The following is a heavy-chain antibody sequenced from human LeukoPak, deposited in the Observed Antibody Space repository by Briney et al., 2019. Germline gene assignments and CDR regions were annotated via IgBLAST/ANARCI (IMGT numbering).Heavy chain of an antibody. D-gene: IGHD2-2*01. CDR2: INPSGGST. V-gene: IGHV1-46*03. CDR3: ARGHCSSTSCYGLDSFDY. CDR1: GYTFTSYY. J-gene: IGHJ4*02. Sequence: ASVKVSCKASGYTFTSYYMHWVRQAPGQGLEWMGIINPSGGSTSYAQKFQGRVTMTRDTSTSTVYMELSSLRSEDTAVYYCARGHCSSTSCYGLDSFDYWGQGTLVTVSS.